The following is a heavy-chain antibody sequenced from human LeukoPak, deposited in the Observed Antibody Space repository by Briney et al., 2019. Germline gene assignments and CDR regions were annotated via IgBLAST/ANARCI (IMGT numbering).Heavy chain of an antibody. CDR1: GFTFSSYG. V-gene: IGHV3-30*03. CDR2: ISYDGSNK. J-gene: IGHJ4*02. CDR3: AALSDY. Sequence: GGSLRLSCAASGFTFSSYGMHWVRQAPGKGLEWVAVISYDGSNKYYADSVKGRFTISRDNSKNTLYLQMNSLRAEDTAVYYCAALSDYWGQGTLVSVSS.